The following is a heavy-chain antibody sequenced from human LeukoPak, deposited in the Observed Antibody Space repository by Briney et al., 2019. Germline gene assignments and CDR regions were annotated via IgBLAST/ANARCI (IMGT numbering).Heavy chain of an antibody. Sequence: ASETLSPTCSVSGGSVAPYCWNWIRQSPGKWLEWIGYIHYSGSTKYNPSLESRVTISVDTSRNQFSLKLNSVTAADTAVYYCARDDSDYDDAFLIWGQGTMVSVSS. CDR2: IHYSGST. CDR3: ARDDSDYDDAFLI. J-gene: IGHJ3*02. CDR1: GGSVAPYC. D-gene: IGHD5-12*01. V-gene: IGHV4-59*02.